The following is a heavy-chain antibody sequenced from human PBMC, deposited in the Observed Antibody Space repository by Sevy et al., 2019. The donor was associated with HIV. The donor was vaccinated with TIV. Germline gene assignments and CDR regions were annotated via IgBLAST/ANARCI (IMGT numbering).Heavy chain of an antibody. Sequence: GGSLRLSCSASGFTFSSYAMHRVRQAPWKGLEYVSAISSNGGSTYYADSVKGRFTISRDNSKNTLYLQMSSLRAEDTAVYYCVKGYYYDSSGYYYGSYAFDIWGQGTMVTVSS. CDR2: ISSNGGST. CDR1: GFTFSSYA. V-gene: IGHV3-64D*06. J-gene: IGHJ3*02. D-gene: IGHD3-22*01. CDR3: VKGYYYDSSGYYYGSYAFDI.